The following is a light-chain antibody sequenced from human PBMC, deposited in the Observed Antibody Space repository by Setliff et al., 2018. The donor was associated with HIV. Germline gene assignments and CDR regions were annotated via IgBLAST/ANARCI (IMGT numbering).Light chain of an antibody. Sequence: QSVLTQPPSVSGSPGQSVTISCTGTNSDVGGHNRVSWYQPPPGAAPKLLISGVTNRPSGVPDRFSGSKSGNTAFLTISGLQADDEGDFYCCSYASSSAWVFGGGTKVTVL. CDR3: CSYASSSAWV. J-gene: IGLJ3*02. CDR1: NSDVGGHNR. V-gene: IGLV2-18*02. CDR2: GVT.